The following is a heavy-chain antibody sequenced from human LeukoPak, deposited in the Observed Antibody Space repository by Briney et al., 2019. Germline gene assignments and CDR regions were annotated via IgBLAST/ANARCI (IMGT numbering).Heavy chain of an antibody. D-gene: IGHD6-13*01. J-gene: IGHJ4*02. CDR1: GGSISSSSYY. CDR2: IYYSGST. Sequence: SETLSLTCTVSGGSISSSSYYWGWIRQPPGKGLEWIGSIYYSGSTYYNPSLKSRVTISVDMSKNQFSLKLSSVTAAGTAVYYCARRIAAKSGHFDYWGQGTLVTVSS. V-gene: IGHV4-39*01. CDR3: ARRIAAKSGHFDY.